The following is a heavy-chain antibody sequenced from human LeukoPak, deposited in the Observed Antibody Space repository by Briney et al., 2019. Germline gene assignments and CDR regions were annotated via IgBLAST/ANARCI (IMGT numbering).Heavy chain of an antibody. D-gene: IGHD3-10*01. V-gene: IGHV3-23*01. CDR2: ISGSGGST. Sequence: PGGSLRLSCAASGFTFSNYAINWVRQAPGKGLEWVSAISGSGGSTYYADSVKGRFTISRDNSKSTLYLQMNSLRAEDTAVYYCAKDTNYGPLYYFDYWGQGTLVTVSS. J-gene: IGHJ4*02. CDR1: GFTFSNYA. CDR3: AKDTNYGPLYYFDY.